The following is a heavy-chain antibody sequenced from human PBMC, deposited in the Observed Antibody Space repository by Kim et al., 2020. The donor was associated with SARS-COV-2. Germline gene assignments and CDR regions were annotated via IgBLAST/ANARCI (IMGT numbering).Heavy chain of an antibody. CDR2: IKSDGSST. CDR1: GFTFSSYW. V-gene: IGHV3-74*01. J-gene: IGHJ5*02. Sequence: GGSLRLSCAASGFTFSSYWMHWVRQAPGKGLVWFSRIKSDGSSTSYADSVRGRFTVSRDNAKNTLFLQMNSLRVEDTAVYYCVRDVSTSDTSFDPWGQGT. CDR3: VRDVSTSDTSFDP.